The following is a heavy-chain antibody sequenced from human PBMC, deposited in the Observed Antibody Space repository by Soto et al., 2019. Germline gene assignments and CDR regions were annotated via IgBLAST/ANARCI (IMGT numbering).Heavy chain of an antibody. D-gene: IGHD4-4*01. Sequence: PSETLSLTCAVYGGSFSGYYWSWIRQPPGKGLEWIGEINHSGSTNYNPSLKSRVTISVDTSKNQFSLKLSSVTAADTALYYCARDGRMTTVTTFDYWGQGTLVTVSS. J-gene: IGHJ4*02. CDR1: GGSFSGYY. CDR2: INHSGST. CDR3: ARDGRMTTVTTFDY. V-gene: IGHV4-34*01.